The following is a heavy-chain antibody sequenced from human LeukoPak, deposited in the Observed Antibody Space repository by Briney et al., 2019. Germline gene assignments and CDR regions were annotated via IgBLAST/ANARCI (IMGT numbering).Heavy chain of an antibody. Sequence: SPSETLSLTCAVSGASISGSGYYWGWIRQPTGKGLEWIGNIYYSGRTYYNASLQSRVTISLDASKNHFSLRLSSVTAADTAVYYCARDREVGATGYYFDYWGQGTLVTVSS. CDR1: GASISGSGYY. J-gene: IGHJ4*02. D-gene: IGHD1-26*01. CDR3: ARDREVGATGYYFDY. V-gene: IGHV4-39*02. CDR2: IYYSGRT.